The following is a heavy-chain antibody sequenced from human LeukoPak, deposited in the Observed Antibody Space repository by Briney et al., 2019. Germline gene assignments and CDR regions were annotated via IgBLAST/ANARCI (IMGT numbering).Heavy chain of an antibody. CDR2: INHSGST. J-gene: IGHJ4*02. Sequence: SETLSLTCAVYGGSFSGYYWSWIRQPPGKGLEWIGEINHSGSTNYNPSLKSRVTISVDTSKNQFSLKLSSVTAADTAVYYCASSYSYGQYYFDYWGQGTLVTVSS. V-gene: IGHV4-34*01. D-gene: IGHD5-18*01. CDR3: ASSYSYGQYYFDY. CDR1: GGSFSGYY.